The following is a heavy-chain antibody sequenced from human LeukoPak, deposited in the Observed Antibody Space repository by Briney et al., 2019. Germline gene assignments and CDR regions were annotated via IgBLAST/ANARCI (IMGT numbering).Heavy chain of an antibody. CDR1: GYSLSSGYY. J-gene: IGHJ4*02. CDR2: IYHSGST. Sequence: SETPSLTHAVSGYSLSSGYYWGWVRQPPGKGLGWVGRIYHSGSTFYKPSLKSRVTISVDTSKNQFSLKLRSVTAADTAVYYCARHGKYDFWSGYTRYGYNSPYYFNYWGQGTLVTVSS. CDR3: ARHGKYDFWSGYTRYGYNSPYYFNY. V-gene: IGHV4-38-2*01. D-gene: IGHD3-3*01.